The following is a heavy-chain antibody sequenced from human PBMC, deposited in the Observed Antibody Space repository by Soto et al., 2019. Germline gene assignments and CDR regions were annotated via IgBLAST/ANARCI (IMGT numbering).Heavy chain of an antibody. Sequence: PSETLSLTCTVSGGSISSGSYYWGWIRQPPGKGLEWIGSIYYSGSTYYNPSLKSRVTISVDTSKNQFSLKLSSVTAADTAVYYCARQEVAVAGILDFDYWGQGTLVTVSS. CDR1: GGSISSGSYY. D-gene: IGHD6-19*01. CDR2: IYYSGST. V-gene: IGHV4-39*01. CDR3: ARQEVAVAGILDFDY. J-gene: IGHJ4*02.